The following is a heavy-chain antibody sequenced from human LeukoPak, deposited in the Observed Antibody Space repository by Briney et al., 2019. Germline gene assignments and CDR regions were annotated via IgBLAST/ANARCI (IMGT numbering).Heavy chain of an antibody. CDR3: ASSRPYSSSWYGY. V-gene: IGHV4-59*01. Sequence: SETLSLTCTVSGGSISSYYWSWIRQPPGKGLEWIGYIYYSGSTNYNPSLKSRVTISVDTSKNQFSLKLGSVTAADTAVYYCASSRPYSSSWYGYWGQGTLVTVSS. CDR2: IYYSGST. D-gene: IGHD6-13*01. CDR1: GGSISSYY. J-gene: IGHJ4*02.